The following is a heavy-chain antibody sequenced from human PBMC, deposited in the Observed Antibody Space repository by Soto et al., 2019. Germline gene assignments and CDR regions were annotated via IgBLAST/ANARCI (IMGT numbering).Heavy chain of an antibody. V-gene: IGHV1-3*01. D-gene: IGHD2-2*01. CDR1: GYTFTTFR. CDR2: INAANGDT. J-gene: IGHJ4*02. Sequence: QVQLVQSGAEVKKPGASVKVSCKSSGYTFTTFRIHWVRQAPGQRLEWMGWINAANGDTGYSQKFQGRVTITRDTSASTAYMELSSLRSEDTAVYCCSRLFCSSPTCSIKYLDYWGQGTLVTVSS. CDR3: SRLFCSSPTCSIKYLDY.